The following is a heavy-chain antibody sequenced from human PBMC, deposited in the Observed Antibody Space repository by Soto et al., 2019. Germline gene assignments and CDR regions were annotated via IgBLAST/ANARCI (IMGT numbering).Heavy chain of an antibody. V-gene: IGHV1-69*13. CDR3: AKSGVVVAARGPMDV. Sequence: ASVKVSCKASGGTFSNYAISWVRQAPGQGLEWMGGIIVIFGTANYAQKFQGRVTITADESTSTAYMELSSLRSEDTAMYYCAKSGVVVAARGPMDVWGQGTTVTVSS. D-gene: IGHD2-15*01. CDR1: GGTFSNYA. CDR2: IIVIFGTA. J-gene: IGHJ6*02.